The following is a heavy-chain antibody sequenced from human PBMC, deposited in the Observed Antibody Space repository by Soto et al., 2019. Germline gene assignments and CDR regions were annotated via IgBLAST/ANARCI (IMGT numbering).Heavy chain of an antibody. CDR2: IIPIFGTA. V-gene: IGHV1-69*05. Sequence: SVKVSCKASGGTFSSYAISWVRQAPGQGLEWMGGIIPIFGTANYAQKFQGRVTMTRDTSISTAYMELSRLRSDDTAVYYCARGDRDSYGSFYYYYGMDVWGQGTTVTVSS. D-gene: IGHD5-18*01. CDR1: GGTFSSYA. J-gene: IGHJ6*02. CDR3: ARGDRDSYGSFYYYYGMDV.